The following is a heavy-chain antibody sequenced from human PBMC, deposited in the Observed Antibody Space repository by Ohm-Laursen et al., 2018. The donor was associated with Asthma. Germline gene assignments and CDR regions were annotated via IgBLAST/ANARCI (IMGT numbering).Heavy chain of an antibody. J-gene: IGHJ6*02. CDR2: VYGDGSNT. Sequence: SLRLSCAASGFTFSTYWMHWVRQAPGKGLVWVSRVYGDGSNTIYADSVKGRFTISRDNSKNTLYLQMNSLRADDTAIYYCARDLGTTRMDVWGQGTTVNISS. CDR1: GFTFSTYW. V-gene: IGHV3-74*01. CDR3: ARDLGTTRMDV. D-gene: IGHD1-1*01.